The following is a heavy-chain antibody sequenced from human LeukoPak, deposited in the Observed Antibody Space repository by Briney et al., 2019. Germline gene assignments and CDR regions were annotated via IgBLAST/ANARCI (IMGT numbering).Heavy chain of an antibody. CDR1: GFTFDDYG. CDR3: ARGTDYYDSSGLYYFDY. CDR2: INWNGGST. Sequence: GGSPRLSXAASGFTFDDYGMSWVRQAPGKGLEWVSGINWNGGSTGYADSVKGRFTISRDNAKNSLYLQMNSLRAEDTALYYCARGTDYYDSSGLYYFDYWGQGTLVTVSS. J-gene: IGHJ4*02. V-gene: IGHV3-20*04. D-gene: IGHD3-22*01.